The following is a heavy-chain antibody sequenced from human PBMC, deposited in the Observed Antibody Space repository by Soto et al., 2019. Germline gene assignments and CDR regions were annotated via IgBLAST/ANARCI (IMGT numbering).Heavy chain of an antibody. CDR2: IYYSGST. Sequence: LQILSLTCTVSGGSISSYYWSWIRQPPGKGLEWIGYIYYSGSTNYNPSLKSRVTISVDTSKNQFSLKASDTAMYYCARLQAAAGDNDLTFDYWGQGTLVTVSS. J-gene: IGHJ4*02. CDR3: ARLQAAAGDNDLTFDY. D-gene: IGHD6-13*01. V-gene: IGHV4-59*12. CDR1: GGSISSYY.